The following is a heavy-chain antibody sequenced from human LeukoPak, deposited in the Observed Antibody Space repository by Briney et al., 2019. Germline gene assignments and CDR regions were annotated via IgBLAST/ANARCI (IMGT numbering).Heavy chain of an antibody. D-gene: IGHD3-10*01. Sequence: SETLSLTCTVSGGSISSSSYYWGWIRQPPGKGLEWIGSIYYSGSTYYNPSLKSRVTISVDTSKNQFSLKLSSVTAADTAVYYCARVRVLLWFGELAPNYYYGMDVWGQGTTVTVSS. V-gene: IGHV4-39*07. CDR1: GGSISSSSYY. CDR2: IYYSGST. J-gene: IGHJ6*02. CDR3: ARVRVLLWFGELAPNYYYGMDV.